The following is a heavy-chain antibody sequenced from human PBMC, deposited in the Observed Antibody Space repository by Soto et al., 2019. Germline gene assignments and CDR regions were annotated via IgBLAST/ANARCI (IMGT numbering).Heavy chain of an antibody. CDR3: ARDLFIALITMVRGAPFGMDV. D-gene: IGHD3-10*01. CDR2: ISSSSSYI. J-gene: IGHJ6*02. V-gene: IGHV3-21*01. CDR1: GFTFSSYS. Sequence: GGSLRLSCAASGFTFSSYSMNWVRQAPGKGLEWVSSISSSSSYIYYADSVNGRFTISRDNAKNSLYLQMNSLRAEDTAVYYCARDLFIALITMVRGAPFGMDVWGQGTTVTVSS.